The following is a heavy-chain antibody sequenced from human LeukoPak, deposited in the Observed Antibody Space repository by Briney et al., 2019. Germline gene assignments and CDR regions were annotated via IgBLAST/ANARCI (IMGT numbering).Heavy chain of an antibody. CDR3: ARGSGYSSNDWFDP. CDR2: IRHSGST. Sequence: PSETLSLTCTVSGYSISSGYYWGWIRQPPGKGLEWIGTIRHSGSTDYYPSLKSRVTISLDTSKNQFSLKLSSVTAADTAVYYCARGSGYSSNDWFDPWGQGTLVTVSS. V-gene: IGHV4-38-2*02. CDR1: GYSISSGYY. D-gene: IGHD6-19*01. J-gene: IGHJ5*02.